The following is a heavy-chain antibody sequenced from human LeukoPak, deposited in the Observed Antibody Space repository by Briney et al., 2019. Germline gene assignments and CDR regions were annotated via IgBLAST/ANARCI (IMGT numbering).Heavy chain of an antibody. CDR1: GFIFQDYA. Sequence: GGSLRLSCAASGFIFQDYAMHWVRQAPGKGLEWVSSVSWNRDIIAYADSVRGRFTISRDNDQNSLYLEMTSLRVEDTALYYCVKSGGYYYMDAWGEGTTVIVSS. D-gene: IGHD2-15*01. V-gene: IGHV3-9*01. J-gene: IGHJ6*03. CDR2: VSWNRDII. CDR3: VKSGGYYYMDA.